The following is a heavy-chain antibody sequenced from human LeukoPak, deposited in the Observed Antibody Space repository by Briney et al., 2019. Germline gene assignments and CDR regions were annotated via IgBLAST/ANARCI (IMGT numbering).Heavy chain of an antibody. Sequence: PGGSLRLSCAASGFTFSSYSMNWVRQAPGKGREWVSSISSSSSYIYYADSVKGRFTISRDNAKNSLYLQMNSLRAEDTAVYYCARGSQVPTALLDYWGQGTLVTVSS. CDR1: GFTFSSYS. J-gene: IGHJ4*02. V-gene: IGHV3-21*01. D-gene: IGHD2-2*01. CDR3: ARGSQVPTALLDY. CDR2: ISSSSSYI.